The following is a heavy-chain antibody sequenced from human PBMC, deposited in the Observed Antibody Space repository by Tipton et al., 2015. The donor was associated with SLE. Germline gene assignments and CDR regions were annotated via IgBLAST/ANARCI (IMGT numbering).Heavy chain of an antibody. V-gene: IGHV4-39*01. J-gene: IGHJ3*01. CDR1: GDSISSSSYY. D-gene: IGHD3-22*01. Sequence: LRLSCTVSGDSISSSSYYWGWIRQPPGKGLEWIAHIYYSGNSYYNPSLKSRVTISVDTSKNQFFLKLSFVTAADTAMYYCATSLNYYDSSGPEGWGQGTMVTVSS. CDR3: ATSLNYYDSSGPEG. CDR2: IYYSGNS.